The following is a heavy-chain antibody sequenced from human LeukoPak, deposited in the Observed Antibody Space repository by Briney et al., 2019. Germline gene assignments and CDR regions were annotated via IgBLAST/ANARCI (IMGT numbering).Heavy chain of an antibody. CDR3: ARDQGSGWYRSNDY. D-gene: IGHD6-19*01. Sequence: SGGSLRLSCVASGFTFSSYWMHWVRHAPGKGLVWVAVIWYDGSNKYYADSVKGRFTISRDNSKNTLYLQMNSLRAEDTAVYYCARDQGSGWYRSNDYWGQGTLVTVSS. CDR2: IWYDGSNK. J-gene: IGHJ4*02. CDR1: GFTFSSYW. V-gene: IGHV3-33*08.